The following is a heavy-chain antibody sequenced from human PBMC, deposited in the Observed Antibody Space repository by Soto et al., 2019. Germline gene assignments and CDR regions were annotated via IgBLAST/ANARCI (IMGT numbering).Heavy chain of an antibody. CDR2: IYYSGST. Sequence: PSETLSLTCTVSGGSISSSSYYWGWIRQPPGKGLEWIGSIYYSGSTHYNPSLKSRVTISVDTSKNQFSLKLSSVTAADTAVYYCARHAIKQWLKIDYWGQGTLVTVSS. D-gene: IGHD6-19*01. J-gene: IGHJ4*02. CDR3: ARHAIKQWLKIDY. V-gene: IGHV4-39*01. CDR1: GGSISSSSYY.